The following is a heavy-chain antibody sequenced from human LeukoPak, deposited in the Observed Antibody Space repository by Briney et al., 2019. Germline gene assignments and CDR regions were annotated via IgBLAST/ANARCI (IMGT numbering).Heavy chain of an antibody. V-gene: IGHV3-49*04. Sequence: PGGSLRLSCTASGFTFGDYDMSWVRQAPGKGLEWVGFIRSKAYGGTTEYAASVKGRFTISRDDSKSIAYLQMNSLKTEDTAVYYCTREDYYGMDVWGQGTTVTVSS. CDR3: TREDYYGMDV. CDR1: GFTFGDYD. CDR2: IRSKAYGGTT. J-gene: IGHJ6*02.